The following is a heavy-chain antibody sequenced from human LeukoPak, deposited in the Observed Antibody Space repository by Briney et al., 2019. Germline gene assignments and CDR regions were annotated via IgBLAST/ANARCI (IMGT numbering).Heavy chain of an antibody. J-gene: IGHJ4*02. Sequence: GESLKISCKGSGYSFTTYWNGWVRQMSGKGLEWVGIIYPGDSDARYSPSFQGQVTISADKSISTAYLQWSSLKASDTAMYYCATPRHFGGDYWGQGTLVTVSS. D-gene: IGHD2-21*01. CDR2: IYPGDSDA. V-gene: IGHV5-51*01. CDR1: GYSFTTYW. CDR3: ATPRHFGGDY.